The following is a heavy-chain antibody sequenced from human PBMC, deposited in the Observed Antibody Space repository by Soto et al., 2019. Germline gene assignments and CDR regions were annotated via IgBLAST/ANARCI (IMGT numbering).Heavy chain of an antibody. CDR1: GFTFSSSA. CDR3: ARTNTVTANFDL. V-gene: IGHV3-23*01. Sequence: PGGSLRLSCAASGFTFSSSAMSWVRQAPGKGLEWVSAIDGPSATIVYAESVKGRFTIYRDNSKSTLYLQMSSLRVEDTAVYSCARTNTVTANFDLWGPGTLVTVSS. J-gene: IGHJ4*02. D-gene: IGHD2-21*02. CDR2: IDGPSATI.